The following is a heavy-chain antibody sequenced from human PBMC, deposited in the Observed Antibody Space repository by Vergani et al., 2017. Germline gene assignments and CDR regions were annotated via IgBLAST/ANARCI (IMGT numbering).Heavy chain of an antibody. CDR2: INHSGST. CDR3: ARGDSSGWGY. J-gene: IGHJ4*02. CDR1: GGSFSGYY. Sequence: QVQLQQWGAGLLKPSETLSLTCAVYGGSFSGYYWSWNRQPPGKGLEWIGEINHSGSTNYNPSLKSRVTISVDTSKNQFSLKLSSVTAADTAVYYCARGDSSGWGYWGQGTLVTVSS. D-gene: IGHD6-19*01. V-gene: IGHV4-34*01.